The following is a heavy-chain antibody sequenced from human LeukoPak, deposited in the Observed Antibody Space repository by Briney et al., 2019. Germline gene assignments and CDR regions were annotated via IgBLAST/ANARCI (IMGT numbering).Heavy chain of an antibody. CDR1: GFTFSSYA. D-gene: IGHD6-13*01. CDR3: ARDFVAAGTIFDY. J-gene: IGHJ4*02. V-gene: IGHV3-30*04. CDR2: ISYDGSNK. Sequence: PGRSLRLSCAASGFTFSSYAMHWVRQAPGKGLEWVAVISYDGSNKYYADSVKGRFTISRDNSKNTLYLRMNSLRAEDTAVYYCARDFVAAGTIFDYWGQGTLVTVSS.